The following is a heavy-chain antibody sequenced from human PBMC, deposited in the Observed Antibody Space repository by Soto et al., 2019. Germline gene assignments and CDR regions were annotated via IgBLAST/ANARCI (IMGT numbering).Heavy chain of an antibody. CDR1: GGSFSGYY. V-gene: IGHV4-34*01. J-gene: IGHJ4*02. Sequence: SETLSLTCAVYGGSFSGYYWSWIRQPPGKGLEWIGEINHSGSTNYNPSLKSRVTISVDTSKNQFSLKLSSVTAADTAVYYCARGRYYGSGPTLYALVWFDYWGQGTLVT. D-gene: IGHD3-10*01. CDR2: INHSGST. CDR3: ARGRYYGSGPTLYALVWFDY.